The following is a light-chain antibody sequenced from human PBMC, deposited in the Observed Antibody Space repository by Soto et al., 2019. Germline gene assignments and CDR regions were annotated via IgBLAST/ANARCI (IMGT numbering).Light chain of an antibody. CDR2: SNN. CDR1: SSNIGSDA. V-gene: IGLV1-44*01. Sequence: QAVVTQPPSASGTPGQRVTISCSGSSSNIGSDAVNWYQQLPGTAPTLLIYSNNQRPSGVPDRFSGSKSGTSASLAISGLQSEDEADYYCAAWDDSLKGVLFGGGTKVTVL. CDR3: AAWDDSLKGVL. J-gene: IGLJ2*01.